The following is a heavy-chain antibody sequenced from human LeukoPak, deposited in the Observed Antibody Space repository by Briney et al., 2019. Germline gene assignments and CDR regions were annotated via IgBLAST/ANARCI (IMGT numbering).Heavy chain of an antibody. D-gene: IGHD5-12*01. J-gene: IGHJ4*02. Sequence: GGSLRLSCAASGFTLSENNVHWVRQAPGKGLEWVALISNDGNSKDYADSVKGRFTLSGDNSKTTLYLQMNSLRAEDTAVYYCARDRSGFYSVDYWGQGTLVTVSS. CDR1: GFTLSENN. CDR2: ISNDGNSK. V-gene: IGHV3-30-3*01. CDR3: ARDRSGFYSVDY.